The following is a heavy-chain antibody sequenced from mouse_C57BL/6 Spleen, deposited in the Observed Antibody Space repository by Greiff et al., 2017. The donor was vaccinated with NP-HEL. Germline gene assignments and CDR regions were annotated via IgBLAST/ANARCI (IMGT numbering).Heavy chain of an antibody. D-gene: IGHD3-2*02. Sequence: QVQLQQPGAELVKPGASVKLSCKASGYTFTSYWMQWVKQRPGQGLEWIGEIDPSDSYTNYNQKFKGKATLTVDTSSSTAYMQLSSLTSEDSAVYYCARIGQLRLRLFAYWGQGTLVTVSA. CDR2: IDPSDSYT. CDR3: ARIGQLRLRLFAY. J-gene: IGHJ3*01. V-gene: IGHV1-50*01. CDR1: GYTFTSYW.